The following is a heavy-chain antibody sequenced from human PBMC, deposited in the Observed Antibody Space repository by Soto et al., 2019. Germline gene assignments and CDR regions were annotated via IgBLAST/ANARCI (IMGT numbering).Heavy chain of an antibody. V-gene: IGHV1-3*01. Sequence: QVQLVQSGAEVKKPGASVKVSCRASGYTFSTFPIHWVRQAPGQNLEWMGWINAANGDTGYSQNFQGRVTITRDTSASTAYMELSGLRSEDTAVYYCAGKDYYGSGIYHFDYWGQGTLVTVSS. D-gene: IGHD3-10*01. J-gene: IGHJ4*02. CDR1: GYTFSTFP. CDR2: INAANGDT. CDR3: AGKDYYGSGIYHFDY.